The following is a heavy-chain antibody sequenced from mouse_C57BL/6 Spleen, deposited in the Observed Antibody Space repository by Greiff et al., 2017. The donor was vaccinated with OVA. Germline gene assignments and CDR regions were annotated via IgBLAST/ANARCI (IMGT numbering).Heavy chain of an antibody. CDR1: GFTFSSYA. CDR3: ARGGYGNYGYYAMDY. CDR2: ISDGGSYT. V-gene: IGHV5-4*03. J-gene: IGHJ4*01. D-gene: IGHD2-10*02. Sequence: EVKLMESGGGLVKPGGSLKLSCAASGFTFSSYAMSWVRQTPEKRLEWVATISDGGSYTYYPDNVKGRFTISRDNAKNNLYLQMGHLKSEDTAMYYCARGGYGNYGYYAMDYWGQGTSGTVSS.